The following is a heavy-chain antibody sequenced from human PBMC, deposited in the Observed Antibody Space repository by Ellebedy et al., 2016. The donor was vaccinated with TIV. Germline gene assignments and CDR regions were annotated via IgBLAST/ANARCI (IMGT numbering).Heavy chain of an antibody. CDR2: ISGDSSTT. Sequence: GESLKISXAASGFTFGPYAMSWVRQGQGKGLECVSAISGDSSTTFYADSVKGRFTISRDNSRSTLYLQMNSLRVEDTAVYYCARALFGGHGYWGQGALVTVSS. J-gene: IGHJ4*02. CDR3: ARALFGGHGY. D-gene: IGHD4-23*01. CDR1: GFTFGPYA. V-gene: IGHV3-23*01.